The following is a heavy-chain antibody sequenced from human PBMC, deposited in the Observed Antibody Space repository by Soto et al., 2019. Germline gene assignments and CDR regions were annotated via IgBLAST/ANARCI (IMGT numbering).Heavy chain of an antibody. CDR3: AKDHGDYGDYFDY. J-gene: IGHJ4*02. Sequence: GGSLRLSCAASGFTFKNHAMNWVRQAPGKGLEWVSGISGSGSVTYYADSVKGRFTISRDNSKNTLYLQMNSLRAEDTAIYYCAKDHGDYGDYFDYWGQGALVTAPQ. D-gene: IGHD4-17*01. CDR1: GFTFKNHA. V-gene: IGHV3-23*01. CDR2: ISGSGSVT.